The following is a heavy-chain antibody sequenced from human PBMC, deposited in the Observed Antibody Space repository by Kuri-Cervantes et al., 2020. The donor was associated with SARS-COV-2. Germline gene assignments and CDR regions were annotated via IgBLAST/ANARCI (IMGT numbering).Heavy chain of an antibody. CDR1: GGSFSGYY. Sequence: SETLSLSCAAYGGSFSGYYWSWIRQPPGKGLEWIGEIKHSGSTNYNPSLKSRVTISVNTSKNQFSLMLSSVTAADTAVYYCARQRARADIWGQGTMVTVSS. V-gene: IGHV4-34*01. CDR2: IKHSGST. CDR3: ARQRARADI. J-gene: IGHJ3*02.